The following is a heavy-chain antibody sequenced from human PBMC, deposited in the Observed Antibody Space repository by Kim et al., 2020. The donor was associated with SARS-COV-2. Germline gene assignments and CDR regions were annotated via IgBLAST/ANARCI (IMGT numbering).Heavy chain of an antibody. V-gene: IGHV4-34*01. CDR1: GGSFSGYY. CDR2: INHSGST. Sequence: SETLSLTCAVYGGSFSGYYWSWIRQPPGKGLEWIGEINHSGSTNYNPSLKSRVTISVDTSKNQFSLKRSSVTAADTAVYYCARGTRQWLVRGPYYYYMD. J-gene: IGHJ6*03. CDR3: ARGTRQWLVRGPYYYYMD. D-gene: IGHD6-19*01.